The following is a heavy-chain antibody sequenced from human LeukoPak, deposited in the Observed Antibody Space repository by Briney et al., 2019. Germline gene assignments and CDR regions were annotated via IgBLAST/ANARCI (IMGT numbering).Heavy chain of an antibody. CDR2: IYTSGST. CDR3: ARGTMVRASDYYYMDV. D-gene: IGHD3-10*01. Sequence: PSETLSLTCTVSGGSIGSYYWSWIRQPAGKGLEWIGRIYTSGSTNYNPSLKSRVTMSVDTSKNQFSLKLSSVTAADTAVYYCARGTMVRASDYYYMDVWGKGTTVTVSS. J-gene: IGHJ6*03. V-gene: IGHV4-4*07. CDR1: GGSIGSYY.